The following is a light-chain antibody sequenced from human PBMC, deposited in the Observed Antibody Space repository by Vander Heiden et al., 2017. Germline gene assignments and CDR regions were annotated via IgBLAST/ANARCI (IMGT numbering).Light chain of an antibody. CDR3: SSYAGSNNFDVV. CDR2: EVS. CDR1: SSDVGGYNY. Sequence: QSALTQPPSASGSHGQSVTISCTGTSSDVGGYNYVSWYQQHPGKAPKLMIYEVSKRPSGVPDRFSGSKSGNTASLTVSGLQAEDEADYYCSSYAGSNNFDVVFGGGTKLTGL. V-gene: IGLV2-8*01. J-gene: IGLJ2*01.